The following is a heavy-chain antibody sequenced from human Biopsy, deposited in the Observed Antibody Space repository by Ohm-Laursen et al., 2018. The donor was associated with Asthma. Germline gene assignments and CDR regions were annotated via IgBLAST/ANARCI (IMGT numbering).Heavy chain of an antibody. Sequence: SLRLSCTASGFSFNSYGMHWVRQAPGKGLEWVAVTSFDGRQTYYADSVKGRFTISRDNSKNTLYLQMNSLRAEDTAVYYCAKERYYDFWSGYPIWGQGTMVTISS. CDR2: TSFDGRQT. J-gene: IGHJ3*02. V-gene: IGHV3-30*18. CDR1: GFSFNSYG. D-gene: IGHD3-3*01. CDR3: AKERYYDFWSGYPI.